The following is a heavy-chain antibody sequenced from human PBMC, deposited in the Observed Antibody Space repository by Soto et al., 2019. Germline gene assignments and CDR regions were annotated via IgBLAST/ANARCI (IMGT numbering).Heavy chain of an antibody. Sequence: VGSLRLSCVASGFALTTYTMNWVRQGPGTGLGWVSSINGRSNYKYYSDSVKGRFTVSRDNAQNSLFLQMSRLGPEDTAVYYCVREDGVVGASSAFDSWGQGTLVTVSS. D-gene: IGHD1-26*01. J-gene: IGHJ4*02. CDR1: GFALTTYT. V-gene: IGHV3-21*01. CDR3: VREDGVVGASSAFDS. CDR2: INGRSNYK.